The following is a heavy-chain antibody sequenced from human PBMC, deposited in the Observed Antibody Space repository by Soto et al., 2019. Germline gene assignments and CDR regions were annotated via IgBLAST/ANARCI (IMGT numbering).Heavy chain of an antibody. Sequence: QVQLVESGGGVVQPGRSLRLSCAASGFTFSHYGIHWVRQAPGKGLEWLAVISYDGSNKHYADSVKGRFTVSRDNSKNTLYLQMNSLRAEDTAVYFCARYSGKYQGPIVYWGQGTLVTVSS. CDR2: ISYDGSNK. J-gene: IGHJ4*02. D-gene: IGHD1-26*01. CDR1: GFTFSHYG. CDR3: ARYSGKYQGPIVY. V-gene: IGHV3-30*03.